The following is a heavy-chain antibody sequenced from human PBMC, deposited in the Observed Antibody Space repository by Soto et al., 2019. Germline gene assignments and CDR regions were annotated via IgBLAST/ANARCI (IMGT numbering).Heavy chain of an antibody. CDR2: IFDSGTT. D-gene: IGHD7-27*01. V-gene: IGHV4-34*12. Sequence: PSETLSLTCAVYGGSFSGYYWSWIRQHPGKGLEWIGHIFDSGTTYTNPSLRSQVAISLDTSKNHFSLTLSSVTAADTAVYYCARGPSGEKVDPWGQETLVTVS. CDR3: ARGPSGEKVDP. J-gene: IGHJ5*02. CDR1: GGSFSGYY.